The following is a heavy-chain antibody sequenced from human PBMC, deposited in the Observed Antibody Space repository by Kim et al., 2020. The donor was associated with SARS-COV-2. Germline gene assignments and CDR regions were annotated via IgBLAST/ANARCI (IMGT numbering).Heavy chain of an antibody. CDR1: GGSFSGYY. CDR3: ARGLPVRFYGSGSYLIGGIDY. D-gene: IGHD3-10*01. CDR2: INHSGST. J-gene: IGHJ4*02. V-gene: IGHV4-34*01. Sequence: SETLSLTCAVYGGSFSGYYWSWIRQPPGKGLEWIGEINHSGSTNYNPSLKSRVTISVDTSKNQFSLKLSSVTAADTAGYYCARGLPVRFYGSGSYLIGGIDYWGQGTLVTVSS.